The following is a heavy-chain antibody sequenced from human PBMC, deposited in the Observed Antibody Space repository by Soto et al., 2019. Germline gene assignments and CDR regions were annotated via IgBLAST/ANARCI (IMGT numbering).Heavy chain of an antibody. Sequence: PGGSLRLSCAASGLTFKSTAMSWVRQAPGKGLEWVSSIRGDGGDTSYADSVKGRFTMSRDKSKSMLYLQMSSLRAEDTAVYYCAKLVNSDSDYWGQGTLVTVSS. CDR2: IRGDGGDT. J-gene: IGHJ4*02. CDR1: GLTFKSTA. V-gene: IGHV3-23*01. CDR3: AKLVNSDSDY. D-gene: IGHD3-16*02.